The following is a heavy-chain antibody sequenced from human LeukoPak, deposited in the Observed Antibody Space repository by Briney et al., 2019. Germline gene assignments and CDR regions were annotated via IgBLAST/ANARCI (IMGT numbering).Heavy chain of an antibody. CDR3: ARGPHFDYVWGSYRYLPQL. Sequence: PGGSLRLSCAASGFTFSSYAMHWVRQAPGKGLEYVSAISSNGGSTYYANSVKGRFTISRDNSKNTLYLQMGSLRAEDMAVYYCARGPHFDYVWGSYRYLPQLWGQGTLVTVSS. CDR2: ISSNGGST. J-gene: IGHJ4*02. V-gene: IGHV3-64*01. D-gene: IGHD3-16*02. CDR1: GFTFSSYA.